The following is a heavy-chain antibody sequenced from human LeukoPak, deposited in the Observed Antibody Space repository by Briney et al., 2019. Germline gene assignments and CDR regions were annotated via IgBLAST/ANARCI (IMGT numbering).Heavy chain of an antibody. V-gene: IGHV3-30-3*01. D-gene: IGHD4-17*01. CDR2: ISYDGTEK. J-gene: IGHJ4*02. CDR1: GLSFSSYA. Sequence: GSPLRLSCEASGLSFSSYAMHWVRQAPGKGLEWVAVISYDGTEKYYGDSVKGRFTISRDNSKNTLYLQMNSLRAEDTALYYCARDGHGVPLDYWGQGTLVTVSP. CDR3: ARDGHGVPLDY.